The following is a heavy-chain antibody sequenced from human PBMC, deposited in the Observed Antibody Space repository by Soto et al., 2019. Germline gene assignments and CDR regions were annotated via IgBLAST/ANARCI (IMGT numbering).Heavy chain of an antibody. V-gene: IGHV4-4*07. CDR2: IYTSGST. CDR1: GGSISSYY. J-gene: IGHJ4*02. D-gene: IGHD2-15*01. Sequence: SETLSLTCTVSGGSISSYYWSWIRQPAGKGLEWIGRIYTSGSTNYNPSLKSRVTVSVDTSKNQLSLRLSSVTAADSAVYYCAREARGGFSGIFDTWGQGTLVTVSS. CDR3: AREARGGFSGIFDT.